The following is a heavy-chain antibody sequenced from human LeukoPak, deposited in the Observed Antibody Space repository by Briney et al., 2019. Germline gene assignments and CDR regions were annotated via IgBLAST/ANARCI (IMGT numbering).Heavy chain of an antibody. CDR1: GYTFTSYY. D-gene: IGHD3-9*01. Sequence: ASVKGSCKASGYTFTSYYMHWVRQAPGQGLEWMGIINPSGGSTSYAQKFQGRVTMTRDTSTSTVYMELSSLRSEDTAVYYCALVSTSYYYYYYGMDVWGQGTTVTVSS. V-gene: IGHV1-46*01. CDR2: INPSGGST. J-gene: IGHJ6*02. CDR3: ALVSTSYYYYYYGMDV.